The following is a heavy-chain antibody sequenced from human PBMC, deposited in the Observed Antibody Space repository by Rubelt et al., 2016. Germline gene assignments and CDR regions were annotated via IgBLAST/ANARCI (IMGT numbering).Heavy chain of an antibody. CDR3: GRAWDYGDRFPIDD. CDR2: ISAYNGNT. J-gene: IGHJ4*02. V-gene: IGHV1-18*01. D-gene: IGHD4-17*01. CDR1: GYTFTSYG. Sequence: QVQLVQSGAEVKKPGASVTVSCKASGYTFTSYGISWVRHAPGQVLAWMGLISAYNGNTKYAHKLQGRVTLTTDTSTNTAYMELTNLKSDDTAVYYCGRAWDYGDRFPIDDWGQGTLVTVSA.